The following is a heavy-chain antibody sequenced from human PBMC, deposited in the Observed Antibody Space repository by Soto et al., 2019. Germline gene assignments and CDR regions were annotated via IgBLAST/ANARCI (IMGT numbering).Heavy chain of an antibody. V-gene: IGHV1-2*04. J-gene: IGHJ4*02. D-gene: IGHD3-22*01. CDR1: GYTFTGYY. Sequence: ASVKVSCKASGYTFTGYYMHWVRQAPGQGLEWMGWINPNSGGTNYAQKFQGWVTMTRDTSISTAYMELSRLRSDDTAVYYCARESLDSSGYYYFDYWGQGTLVTVSS. CDR3: ARESLDSSGYYYFDY. CDR2: INPNSGGT.